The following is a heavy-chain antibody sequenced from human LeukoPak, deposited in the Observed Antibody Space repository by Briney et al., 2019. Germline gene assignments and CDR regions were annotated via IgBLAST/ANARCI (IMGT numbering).Heavy chain of an antibody. CDR1: GGSISSYY. J-gene: IGHJ4*02. V-gene: IGHV4-59*01. CDR3: ASARMTTVTEFDY. D-gene: IGHD4-17*01. Sequence: SETLSLTCTVSGGSISSYYWSWSRQPPGKGLEWIGYIYYSGSTNYNPSLKSRVTISVDTSKNQFSLKLRSVTAADTAVYYCASARMTTVTEFDYWGQGTLVTVSS. CDR2: IYYSGST.